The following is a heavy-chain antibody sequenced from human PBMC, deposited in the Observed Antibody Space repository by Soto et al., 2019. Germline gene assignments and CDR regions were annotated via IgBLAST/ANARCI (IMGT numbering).Heavy chain of an antibody. CDR3: ARLNYDLRSGYSSNYYYGMDV. V-gene: IGHV5-51*01. J-gene: IGHJ6*02. D-gene: IGHD3-3*01. CDR1: GYSFTSYW. Sequence: GESLKISCKGSGYSFTSYWIGWVRQMPGKGLEWMGIIYPGDSDTRYSPSFQGQVTISADKSISTAYLQWSSLKASDTAMYYCARLNYDLRSGYSSNYYYGMDVWGQGTTVTVSS. CDR2: IYPGDSDT.